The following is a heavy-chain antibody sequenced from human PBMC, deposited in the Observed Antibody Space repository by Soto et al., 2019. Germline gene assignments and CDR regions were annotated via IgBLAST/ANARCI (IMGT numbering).Heavy chain of an antibody. CDR3: ASLGSNGWYQGSHFHY. D-gene: IGHD6-19*01. CDR2: IPFSGST. CDR1: GGSISRNNHY. Sequence: QLQLQESGPGLVKPSETLSLTCTVSGGSISRNNHYWGWIRQSPGKGLEWIGSIPFSGSTTFNPSPKGGVRVSMETARSQFSLRISSVTAVDTAVFCFASLGSNGWYQGSHFHYWGQGILVTVSS. V-gene: IGHV4-39*01. J-gene: IGHJ4*02.